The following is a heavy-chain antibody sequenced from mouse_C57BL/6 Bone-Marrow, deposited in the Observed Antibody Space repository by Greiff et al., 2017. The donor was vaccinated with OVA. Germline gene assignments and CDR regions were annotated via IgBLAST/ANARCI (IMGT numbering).Heavy chain of an antibody. J-gene: IGHJ4*01. CDR1: GFNIKDDY. Sequence: VHVKQSGAELVRPGASVKLSCTASGFNIKDDYMHWVKQRPEQGLEWIGWIDPENGDTEYASKFQGKATITADTSSNTAYLQLSSLTSEDTAVYDWTTLPYYYGSSSYAMDYWGQGTSVTVSS. V-gene: IGHV14-4*01. CDR3: TTLPYYYGSSSYAMDY. CDR2: IDPENGDT. D-gene: IGHD1-1*01.